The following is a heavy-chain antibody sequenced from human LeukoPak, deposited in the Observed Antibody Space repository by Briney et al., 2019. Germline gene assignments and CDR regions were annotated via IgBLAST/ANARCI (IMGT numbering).Heavy chain of an antibody. CDR2: TRNSDNNM. V-gene: IGHV3-11*01. Sequence: GSLRRSCAASGFTFSDYNIVWMRHAPGKLLYWFSYTRNSDNNMFYADSVKGRFTISRDNAKYSVYLQMNSLRAEDTAVYYCARRIAGDGSHAFDIWGQGTMVTVSS. D-gene: IGHD6-19*01. CDR3: ARRIAGDGSHAFDI. CDR1: GFTFSDYN. J-gene: IGHJ3*02.